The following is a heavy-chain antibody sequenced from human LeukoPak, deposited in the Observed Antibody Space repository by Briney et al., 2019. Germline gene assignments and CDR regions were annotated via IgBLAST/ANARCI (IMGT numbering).Heavy chain of an antibody. Sequence: SQTLSLTCAISGDSVSSNSAAWNWIRQSPSRGLEWLGRTYYRSKWYNDYAVSVKSRITINPDTSKNQSSLQLNSVTPEDTAVYYCARGKNRYCSSTSCFPNWFDPWGQGTLVTVSS. D-gene: IGHD2-2*01. CDR3: ARGKNRYCSSTSCFPNWFDP. J-gene: IGHJ5*02. V-gene: IGHV6-1*01. CDR2: TYYRSKWYN. CDR1: GDSVSSNSAA.